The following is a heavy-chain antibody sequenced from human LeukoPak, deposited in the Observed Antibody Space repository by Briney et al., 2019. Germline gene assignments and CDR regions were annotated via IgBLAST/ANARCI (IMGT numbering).Heavy chain of an antibody. CDR3: ARSRLVGATKFDP. V-gene: IGHV3-48*01. CDR2: ISSSSSTI. CDR1: GFTFSSYS. Sequence: GGSLRLSCAASGFTFSSYSMNWVRQAPGKGLEWVSYISSSSSTIYYEDSVKGRFTISRDNAKNSLYLQMNSLRAEDTAVYYCARSRLVGATKFDPWGQGTLVTVSS. D-gene: IGHD1-26*01. J-gene: IGHJ5*02.